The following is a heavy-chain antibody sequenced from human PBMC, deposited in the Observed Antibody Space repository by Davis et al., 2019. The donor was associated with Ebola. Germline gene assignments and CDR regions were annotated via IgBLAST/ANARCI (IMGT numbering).Heavy chain of an antibody. D-gene: IGHD1-1*01. J-gene: IGHJ5*02. CDR3: ARERDPRKNVQVRPMGRWFDP. CDR1: GGSLSGYY. CDR2: INQSGTT. Sequence: PSETLSLTCAVSGGSLSGYYWTWIRQPPGKGLEWIGEINQSGTTKLNPSLKSRVNLSVDTSKNQFSLKMSSVTAADTAVYYCARERDPRKNVQVRPMGRWFDPWGQGTLVTVSS. V-gene: IGHV4-34*01.